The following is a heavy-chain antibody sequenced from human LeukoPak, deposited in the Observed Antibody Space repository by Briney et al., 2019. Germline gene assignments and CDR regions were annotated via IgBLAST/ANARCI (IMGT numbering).Heavy chain of an antibody. CDR1: GFTLSTYS. CDR2: IS. J-gene: IGHJ3*02. V-gene: IGHV3-21*01. CDR3: ARASSGSQDAFDI. Sequence: GGSLRLSCAVSGFTLSTYSMNWVRQAPGKGLEWVSSISYAGSVKGRFTISRDNIKNSVHLQMNSLRAEDTAVYYCARASSGSQDAFDIWGQGTMVTVSS. D-gene: IGHD1-26*01.